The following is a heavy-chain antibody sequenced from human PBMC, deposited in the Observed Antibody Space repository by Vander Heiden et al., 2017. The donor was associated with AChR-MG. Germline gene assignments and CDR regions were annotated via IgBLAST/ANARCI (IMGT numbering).Heavy chain of an antibody. J-gene: IGHJ2*01. Sequence: QVQLVQSGAEVKKPGASVKVSCKASGYTLTSYDINWVRLATGEGLEWMGWMNPNRGNTGYAQKFQGRVTMTRNTSISTAYMELSSLRSEDTAVYYCARGRGSYDFWSGWRNFDLWGRGTLVTVSS. D-gene: IGHD3-3*01. CDR3: ARGRGSYDFWSGWRNFDL. CDR2: MNPNRGNT. V-gene: IGHV1-8*01. CDR1: GYTLTSYD.